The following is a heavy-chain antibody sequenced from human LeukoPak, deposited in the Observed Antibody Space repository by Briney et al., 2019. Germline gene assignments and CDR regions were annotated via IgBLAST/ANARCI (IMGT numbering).Heavy chain of an antibody. CDR3: ARKSVFETHAIDY. J-gene: IGHJ4*02. Sequence: PGGSLRLSCAASGFTFTNYWMHWVRQAPGMGLVWVSRLPPDELDIIYADSVKGRFTVSRDNAKNTVYLQMNNLRAEDTAVYYCARKSVFETHAIDYWGQGTLVTVSS. CDR1: GFTFTNYW. CDR2: LPPDELDI. V-gene: IGHV3-74*01.